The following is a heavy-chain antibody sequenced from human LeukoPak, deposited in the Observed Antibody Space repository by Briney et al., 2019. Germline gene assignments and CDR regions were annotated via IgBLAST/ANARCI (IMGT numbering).Heavy chain of an antibody. J-gene: IGHJ3*02. Sequence: GGSLRLSCAASGFTSSSYSMNWVRQAPGKGLEWVSSISSSSSYIYYADSVKGRFTISRDNAKNSLYLQMNSLRAEDTAVYYCARAKVGALAGGAFDIWGQGTMVTVSS. CDR3: ARAKVGALAGGAFDI. V-gene: IGHV3-21*01. CDR2: ISSSSSYI. CDR1: GFTSSSYS. D-gene: IGHD1-26*01.